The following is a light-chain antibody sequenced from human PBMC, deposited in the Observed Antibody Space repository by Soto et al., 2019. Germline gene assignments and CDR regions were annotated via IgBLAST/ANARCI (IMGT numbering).Light chain of an antibody. J-gene: IGKJ3*01. Sequence: EIVMTQSPATLSVSPGERATLSCRASQIVSSTLAWYQQKPGQAPRVLIYGASSRATGIPARFSVSGSGTEFTLTISSLQSEDFAVYYCQQYNNWLFTFGPGTKVDIK. CDR3: QQYNNWLFT. V-gene: IGKV3-15*01. CDR1: QIVSST. CDR2: GAS.